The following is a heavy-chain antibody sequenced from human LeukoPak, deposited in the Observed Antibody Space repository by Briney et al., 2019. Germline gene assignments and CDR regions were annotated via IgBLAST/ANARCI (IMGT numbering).Heavy chain of an antibody. CDR2: IYYSGST. CDR3: ARDIGGYSGSFDY. J-gene: IGHJ4*02. Sequence: SETLSLTCTVSGGSISSYYWSWIRQPPGKGLEWTGYIYYSGSTNYNPSLKSRVTISVDTSKNQFSLKLSSVTAADTAVYYCARDIGGYSGSFDYWGQGTLVTVSS. CDR1: GGSISSYY. V-gene: IGHV4-59*12. D-gene: IGHD3-22*01.